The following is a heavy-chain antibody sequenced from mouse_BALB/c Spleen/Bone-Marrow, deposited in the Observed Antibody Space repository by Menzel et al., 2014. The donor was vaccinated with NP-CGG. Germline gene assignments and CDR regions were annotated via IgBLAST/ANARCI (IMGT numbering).Heavy chain of an antibody. CDR1: GYAFTDYL. CDR2: INPGSGST. V-gene: IGHV1-54*01. D-gene: IGHD2-3*01. J-gene: IGHJ2*01. Sequence: QVQLKQSGAKLVRPGTSVKVSCKTSGYAFTDYLMEWLKQRPGQGLEWIGVINPGSGSTNYNEKFKDKATLTADKSSSTAYIQLSSLTSDDSAVYFCARYDGYFDYWGQGTTLTVSS. CDR3: ARYDGYFDY.